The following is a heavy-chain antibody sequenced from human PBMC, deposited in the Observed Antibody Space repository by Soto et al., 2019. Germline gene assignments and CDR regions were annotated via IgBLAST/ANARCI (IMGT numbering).Heavy chain of an antibody. D-gene: IGHD5-12*01. V-gene: IGHV4-59*01. Sequence: SETLSLTCTVSGGSISSYYWSWIRQPPGKGLEWIGYICYSGSTNYNPSLKSRVTISVDTSKNQFSLKLSSVTAADTAVYYCARVGGYSGYDYYYHYGMDVWGQGTTVTVSS. J-gene: IGHJ6*02. CDR3: ARVGGYSGYDYYYHYGMDV. CDR1: GGSISSYY. CDR2: ICYSGST.